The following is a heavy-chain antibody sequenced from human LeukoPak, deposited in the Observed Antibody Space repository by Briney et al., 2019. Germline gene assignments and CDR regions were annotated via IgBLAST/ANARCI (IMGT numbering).Heavy chain of an antibody. CDR1: GFTFSSYA. CDR2: ISSSSSYI. V-gene: IGHV3-21*01. D-gene: IGHD3-16*01. CDR3: ARDWGQTGIDY. Sequence: GGSLRLSCAASGFTFSSYAMSWVRQAPGKGLEWVSSISSSSSYIYYADSVKGRFTISRDNAKNSLYLQMNSPRAEDTAVYYCARDWGQTGIDYWGQGTLVTVSS. J-gene: IGHJ4*02.